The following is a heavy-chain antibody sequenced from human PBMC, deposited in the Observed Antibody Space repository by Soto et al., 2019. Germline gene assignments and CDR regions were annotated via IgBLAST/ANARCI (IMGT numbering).Heavy chain of an antibody. CDR3: AITPSYYDILTGSFDY. CDR1: GYTFTSYW. V-gene: IGHV5-51*01. CDR2: IYPHDSDT. Sequence: GESLKISCKGSGYTFTSYWVAWVRQMPGKGLEWLGIIYPHDSDTRYSPSFQGQVTISADRSISTAYLQWSSLKASDTAMYYCAITPSYYDILTGSFDYWGQGTLVTVSS. J-gene: IGHJ4*02. D-gene: IGHD3-9*01.